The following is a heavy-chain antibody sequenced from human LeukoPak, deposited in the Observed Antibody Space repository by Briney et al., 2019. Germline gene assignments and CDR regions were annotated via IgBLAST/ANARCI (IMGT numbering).Heavy chain of an antibody. CDR2: ISGSAVST. CDR1: GFTFSSYG. J-gene: IGHJ4*02. CDR3: AKAVPKAVVTPSFDY. V-gene: IGHV3-23*01. Sequence: GGSLRLSCAASGFTFSSYGMSRVRQAPGKGLEWVSAISGSAVSTYYADSVKGRFTISRDNSKNTLYLQMNSLRVEDTAVYYCAKAVPKAVVTPSFDYWGQGTLVTVSS. D-gene: IGHD4-23*01.